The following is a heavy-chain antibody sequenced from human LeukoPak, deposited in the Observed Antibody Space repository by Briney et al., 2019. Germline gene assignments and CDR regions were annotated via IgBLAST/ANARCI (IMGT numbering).Heavy chain of an antibody. D-gene: IGHD6-19*01. J-gene: IGHJ6*03. Sequence: TGGSLRLSCAASGFTFSSYGMHWVRQAPGKGLEWVAFIRYDGSNKYYADSVKGRFTISRDNAKNSLYLQMNSLRSEDTALYYCAKDSSAGAVYYYYMDVWGKGTTVTISS. CDR1: GFTFSSYG. V-gene: IGHV3-30*02. CDR2: IRYDGSNK. CDR3: AKDSSAGAVYYYYMDV.